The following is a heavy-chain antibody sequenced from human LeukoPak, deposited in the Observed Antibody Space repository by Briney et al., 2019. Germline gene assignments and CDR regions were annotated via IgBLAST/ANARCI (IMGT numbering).Heavy chain of an antibody. CDR1: GGTFSSCA. D-gene: IGHD6-19*01. CDR3: AAVAGTAMYYFDY. J-gene: IGHJ4*02. Sequence: SVKVSCKASGGTFSSCAISWVRQAPGQGLEWMGRIIPILGTANYAQKFQGRVTITADKSTSTAYMELSSLRSEDTAVYYCAAVAGTAMYYFDYWGQGTLVTVSS. V-gene: IGHV1-69*04. CDR2: IIPILGTA.